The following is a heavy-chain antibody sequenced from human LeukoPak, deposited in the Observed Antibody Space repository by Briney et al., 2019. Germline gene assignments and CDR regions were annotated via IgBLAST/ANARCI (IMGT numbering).Heavy chain of an antibody. Sequence: GASVKVSCKTSGYSFTNYGITWVRQAPGQGLEWMGWINPNSGGTNYAQKFQGRVTMTRDTSISTAYMELSRLRSDDTAVYYCARVLGYSYYYYMDVWGKGTTVTISS. D-gene: IGHD4/OR15-4a*01. J-gene: IGHJ6*03. V-gene: IGHV1-2*02. CDR3: ARVLGYSYYYYMDV. CDR1: GYSFTNYG. CDR2: INPNSGGT.